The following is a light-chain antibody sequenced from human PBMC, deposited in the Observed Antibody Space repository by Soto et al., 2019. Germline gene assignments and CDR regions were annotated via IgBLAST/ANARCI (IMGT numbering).Light chain of an antibody. CDR2: EDS. Sequence: SSELTQPPSVSVSPGQTARITCSGDALPKKYTYWYQQKSGQAPMVVIYEDSKRPSGIPERFSGSSSGTMATLTISGAQVEDEADYYCYSTDSSGNHRVFGGGTKLTVL. CDR3: YSTDSSGNHRV. V-gene: IGLV3-10*01. J-gene: IGLJ2*01. CDR1: ALPKKY.